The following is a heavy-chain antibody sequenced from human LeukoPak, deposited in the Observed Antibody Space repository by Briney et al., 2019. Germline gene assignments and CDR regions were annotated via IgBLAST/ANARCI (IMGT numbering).Heavy chain of an antibody. J-gene: IGHJ4*02. D-gene: IGHD3-10*01. V-gene: IGHV1-69*04. Sequence: ASVTVSCKASGGTFSSYAISWVRQAPGQGREWMGRIVPIPGIANYAQKFQGRVTITADKSTSTAYMEVGSLRSEDTAVDYCARGLAFGELTSDYWGQGTLVTVSS. CDR3: ARGLAFGELTSDY. CDR2: IVPIPGIA. CDR1: GGTFSSYA.